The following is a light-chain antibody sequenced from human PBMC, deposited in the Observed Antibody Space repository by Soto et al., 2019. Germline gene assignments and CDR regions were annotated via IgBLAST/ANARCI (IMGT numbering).Light chain of an antibody. V-gene: IGLV1-40*01. J-gene: IGLJ2*01. CDR2: GNN. CDR1: SSNIGTGYD. Sequence: QSVLTQPPSVSGAPGQRVTISCTGSSSNIGTGYDVHWYQQLPGTAPKLLIYGNNKRASGVPDRFSGLKSGTSASLAITGLQAEDEAEYYCSSYAGSNNLVFGGGTKLTVL. CDR3: SSYAGSNNLV.